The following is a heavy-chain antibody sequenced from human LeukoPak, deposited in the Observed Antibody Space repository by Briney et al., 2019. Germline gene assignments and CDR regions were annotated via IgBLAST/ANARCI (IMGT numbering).Heavy chain of an antibody. J-gene: IGHJ4*02. CDR2: INSDGSST. CDR1: GFTFSSYW. V-gene: IGHV3-74*01. CDR3: ARDWSSLAVAGTWYYFDY. Sequence: QPGRSLRLSCAASGFTFSSYWMHWVRQAPGKGLVWVSRINSDGSSTSYADSVKGRFTISRDNAKNTLYLQMNSLRAEDTAVYYCARDWSSLAVAGTWYYFDYWGQGTLVTVSS. D-gene: IGHD6-19*01.